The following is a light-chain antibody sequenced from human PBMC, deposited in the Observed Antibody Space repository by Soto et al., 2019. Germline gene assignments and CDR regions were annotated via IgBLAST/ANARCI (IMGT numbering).Light chain of an antibody. Sequence: QSALTQPPSASGSPGQSVAISCTGTSSDVGGYNYVSWYQQHPGKAPKLIILEVNKRPSGVPDRFSGSKSGNTASLTVSGLQAEDEADYYCSSFAGTYYWVFGGGTKLTVL. CDR3: SSFAGTYYWV. J-gene: IGLJ2*01. CDR2: EVN. CDR1: SSDVGGYNY. V-gene: IGLV2-8*01.